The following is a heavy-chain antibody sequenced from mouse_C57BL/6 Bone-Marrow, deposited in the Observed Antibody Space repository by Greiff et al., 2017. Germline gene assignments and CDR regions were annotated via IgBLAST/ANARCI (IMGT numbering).Heavy chain of an antibody. Sequence: VKLQQSGAELVRPGTSVKMSCKASGYTFTNYWIGWAKQRPGHGLEWIGDIYPGGGYTNYTEKFKGKATLTADKSSSTAYMQFSSLTSEDTAIYYCARIYYGSSYDYWGQGPTLTVSS. V-gene: IGHV1-63*01. CDR2: IYPGGGYT. J-gene: IGHJ2*01. D-gene: IGHD1-1*01. CDR1: GYTFTNYW. CDR3: ARIYYGSSYDY.